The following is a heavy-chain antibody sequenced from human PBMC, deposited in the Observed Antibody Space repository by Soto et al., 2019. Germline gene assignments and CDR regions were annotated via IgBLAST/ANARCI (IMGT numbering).Heavy chain of an antibody. CDR2: IYYSGCT. CDR3: ATYSRTMLDY. J-gene: IGHJ4*02. Sequence: PSKTLSLTCTVSGGSISSGGYYWSWIRQHPGKGLEWIGYIYYSGCTYYHPSLKSRVTISVDKSKNQFSLTPSSVTAADTAVYDCATYSRTMLDYWGQGTLVTVSS. D-gene: IGHD5-18*01. V-gene: IGHV4-31*03. CDR1: GGSISSGGYY.